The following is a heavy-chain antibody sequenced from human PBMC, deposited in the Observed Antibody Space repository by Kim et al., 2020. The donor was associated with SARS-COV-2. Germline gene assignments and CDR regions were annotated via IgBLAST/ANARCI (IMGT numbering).Heavy chain of an antibody. J-gene: IGHJ4*02. V-gene: IGHV3-74*01. CDR3: ASGLTPGQY. Sequence: GRRKSYADSVKGRFTISRDNAKTALYLQMNSLRAEDTAVYYCASGLTPGQYWGQGTLVTVSS. D-gene: IGHD2-15*01. CDR2: GRRK.